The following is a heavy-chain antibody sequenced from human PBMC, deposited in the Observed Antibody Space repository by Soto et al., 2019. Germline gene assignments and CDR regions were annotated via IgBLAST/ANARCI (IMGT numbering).Heavy chain of an antibody. CDR3: ASRDRVDDLDV. J-gene: IGHJ3*01. D-gene: IGHD5-12*01. CDR1: VGTFSPSG. V-gene: IGHV1-69*01. Sequence: QVQLVQSGAEGKKPGSSVKVSCKAAVGTFSPSGITWVRQAAGLGLEWMGGIFPISGSIKFAQKLQGRLTIIPDESNSTIYMELSSMTSEDTAVDYCASRDRVDDLDVWGQGPRVTVSS. CDR2: IFPISGSI.